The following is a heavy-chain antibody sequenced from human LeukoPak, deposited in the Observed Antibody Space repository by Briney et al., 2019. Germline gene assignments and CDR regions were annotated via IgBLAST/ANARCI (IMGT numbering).Heavy chain of an antibody. Sequence: PGGSLRLSCAASGFTVSSNYMSWVREAPGKGLEWVSVIYSGGSTYYADSVKGRFTISRDNSKNTLYLQMNSLRAEDTAVHYCARVVLGDSSGYYYQYNWFDPWGQGTLVTASS. D-gene: IGHD3-22*01. V-gene: IGHV3-66*01. CDR1: GFTVSSNY. J-gene: IGHJ5*02. CDR2: IYSGGST. CDR3: ARVVLGDSSGYYYQYNWFDP.